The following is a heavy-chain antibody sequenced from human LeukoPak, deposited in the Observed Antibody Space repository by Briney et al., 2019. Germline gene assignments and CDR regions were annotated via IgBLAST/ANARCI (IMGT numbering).Heavy chain of an antibody. CDR1: GFTFSSYE. Sequence: GGSLRLSCAASGFTFSSYEMNWVRQAPGKGLEWVSYVSSSGSAIYYADSVKGRFTISRDNAKNSLYLQMNSLGAEDTAVYYCAELGITMIGGVWGKGTTVTISS. CDR3: AELGITMIGGV. V-gene: IGHV3-48*03. D-gene: IGHD3-10*02. J-gene: IGHJ6*04. CDR2: VSSSGSAI.